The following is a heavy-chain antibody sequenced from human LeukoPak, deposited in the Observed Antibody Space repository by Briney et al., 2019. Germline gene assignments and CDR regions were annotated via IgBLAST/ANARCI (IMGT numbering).Heavy chain of an antibody. V-gene: IGHV5-51*01. D-gene: IGHD6-13*01. Sequence: GESLKIPCKGSGYSFTNYWIAWVRQMPEKGLDWMGIIYPGNSDTRYSPSFQGLVTISADKSISTAYLQWSSLKASDTAMYYCASQAAAGIRDDAFDIWGQGTMVTVSS. CDR2: IYPGNSDT. CDR1: GYSFTNYW. CDR3: ASQAAAGIRDDAFDI. J-gene: IGHJ3*02.